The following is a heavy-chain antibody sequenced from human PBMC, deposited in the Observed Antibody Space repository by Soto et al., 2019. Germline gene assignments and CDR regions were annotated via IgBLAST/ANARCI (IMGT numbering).Heavy chain of an antibody. CDR3: VRSGTARLLRHSWFDT. V-gene: IGHV3-21*01. CDR1: EFTFNTYD. Sequence: EVQLVESGGGLVKPGGSLRLSCAASEFTFNTYDMNWVRQAPGKGLEWVSSITTSSAYIYYADSLKGRITISRDNAENSLFLQMNSLRAEDTAVYYCVRSGTARLLRHSWFDTWGQGTLVTVSS. CDR2: ITTSSAYI. J-gene: IGHJ5*02. D-gene: IGHD2-21*01.